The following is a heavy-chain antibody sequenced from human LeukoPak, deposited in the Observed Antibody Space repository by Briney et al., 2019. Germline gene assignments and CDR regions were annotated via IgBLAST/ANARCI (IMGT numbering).Heavy chain of an antibody. CDR1: GYTFTGYY. D-gene: IGHD1-7*01. V-gene: IGHV1-2*02. J-gene: IGHJ4*02. CDR2: INPSTGGT. CDR3: ARDEFRGGTGTKAY. Sequence: PWASVKVSCKASGYTFTGYYMHWVRQAPGQGLEWMGWINPSTGGTNYAQKFQGRVTMTRDTAISTAYMELSRLRSDDTAVYYCARDEFRGGTGTKAYWGQGTLVTVSS.